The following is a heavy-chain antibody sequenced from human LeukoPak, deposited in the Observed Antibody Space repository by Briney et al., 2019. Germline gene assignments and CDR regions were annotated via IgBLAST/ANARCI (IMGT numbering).Heavy chain of an antibody. Sequence: GGSLRLSCAASGFTFSTYNMNWVRQAPGKGLEWVSHITSSSTNIYYADSVKGRFTISRDNAKNALSLQMNSLRDEDTAVYYCATSGNYYLKYWGQGTLVTVSS. CDR3: ATSGNYYLKY. J-gene: IGHJ4*02. CDR2: ITSSSTNI. V-gene: IGHV3-48*02. CDR1: GFTFSTYN. D-gene: IGHD1-26*01.